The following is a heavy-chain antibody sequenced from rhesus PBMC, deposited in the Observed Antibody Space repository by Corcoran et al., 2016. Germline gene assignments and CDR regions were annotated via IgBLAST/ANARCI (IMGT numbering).Heavy chain of an antibody. Sequence: QVQLQESGPGLVTPSETLSLTCTVSGSSISSILWHWVLQPPGQGLEWIGRISGSDGRNEYNPSLKSRVTISTDTSKNQFSLKLSSVTAADTAVYYCARPEMYSGGWSRFDYWGQGVLVTVSS. CDR2: ISGSDGRN. CDR1: GSSISSIL. CDR3: ARPEMYSGGWSRFDY. D-gene: IGHD6-37*01. V-gene: IGHV4-173*01. J-gene: IGHJ4*01.